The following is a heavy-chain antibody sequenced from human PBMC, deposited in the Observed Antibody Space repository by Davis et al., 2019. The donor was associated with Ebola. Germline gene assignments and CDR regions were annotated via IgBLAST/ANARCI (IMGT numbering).Heavy chain of an antibody. J-gene: IGHJ4*02. CDR3: ARLYSSGWYGYFDY. Sequence: SCAVSGGSISSSNWWSWVRQPPGKGLEWIGEIYHSGSTNYNPSLKSRVTISVDKSKNQFSLKLSSVTAADTAVYYCARLYSSGWYGYFDYWGQGTLVTVSS. V-gene: IGHV4-4*02. CDR2: IYHSGST. D-gene: IGHD6-19*01. CDR1: GGSISSSNW.